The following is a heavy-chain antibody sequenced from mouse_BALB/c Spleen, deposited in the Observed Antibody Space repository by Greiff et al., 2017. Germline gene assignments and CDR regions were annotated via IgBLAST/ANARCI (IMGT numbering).Heavy chain of an antibody. V-gene: IGHV1-14*01. Sequence: EVKLVESGPELVKPGASVKMSCKASGYTFTSYVMHWVKQKPGQGLEWIGYINPYNDGTKYNEKFKGKATLTSDKSSSTAYMELSSLTSEDSAVYYCARWDYGNYVYAMDYWGQGTSVTVSS. CDR2: INPYNDGT. J-gene: IGHJ4*01. CDR3: ARWDYGNYVYAMDY. D-gene: IGHD2-1*01. CDR1: GYTFTSYV.